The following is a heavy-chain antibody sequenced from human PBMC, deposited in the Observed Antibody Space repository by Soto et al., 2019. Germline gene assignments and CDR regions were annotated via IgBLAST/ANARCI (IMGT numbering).Heavy chain of an antibody. CDR2: IHYSWST. J-gene: IGHJ4*02. CDR3: ARHRFGLDC. CDR1: GGSISSYY. D-gene: IGHD3-10*01. Sequence: QVQLQESGPGLVKPSETLSLTCTVSGGSISSYYWTWIRQPPGKGLEWIWYIHYSWSTHYNPTLKCRVGISIDTSKTQFSLTLGSVTAADTAVYYCARHRFGLDCWGQGTLVTVSS. V-gene: IGHV4-59*08.